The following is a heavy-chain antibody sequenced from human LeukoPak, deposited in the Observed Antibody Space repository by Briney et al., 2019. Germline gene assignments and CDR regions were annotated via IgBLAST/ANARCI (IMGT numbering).Heavy chain of an antibody. Sequence: GESLKISCKGSGYTFTTYWIGWVRQMPGKGLEWVAIIYPSDSDTRYSPSFQGQVTISADKSISTAYLQWSSLKASDTAMYYCARQRRNGGIAASNDAFDIWGQGTMVTVSS. J-gene: IGHJ3*02. V-gene: IGHV5-51*01. CDR1: GYTFTTYW. CDR3: ARQRRNGGIAASNDAFDI. CDR2: IYPSDSDT. D-gene: IGHD6-6*01.